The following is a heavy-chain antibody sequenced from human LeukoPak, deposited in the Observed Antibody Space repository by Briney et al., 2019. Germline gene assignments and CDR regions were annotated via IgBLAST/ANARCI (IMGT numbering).Heavy chain of an antibody. D-gene: IGHD3-10*01. Sequence: SETLSLTCTVSGGSISSGDYSWSWIRQPPGKGLEWIGYIYYSGSTYYNPSLKSRVTISVDTSKNQFSLKLSSVTAADTAVYYCARDGDYYYGMDVWGQGTTVTVSS. CDR1: GGSISSGDYS. CDR3: ARDGDYYYGMDV. CDR2: IYYSGST. V-gene: IGHV4-30-4*01. J-gene: IGHJ6*02.